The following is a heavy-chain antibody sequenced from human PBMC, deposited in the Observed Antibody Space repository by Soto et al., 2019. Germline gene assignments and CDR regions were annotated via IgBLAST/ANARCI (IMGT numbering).Heavy chain of an antibody. V-gene: IGHV3-73*01. CDR2: IRSKANSYAT. Sequence: GGSLRLSCAASGFTFSGSAMHWVRQASGKGLEWVGRIRSKANSYATAYAASVKGRFTISRDDSKNTAYLQMNSLKTEDTAVYYCTRQPSYSSSSEYYYYYYYMDVWGKGTTVTVSS. CDR3: TRQPSYSSSSEYYYYYYYMDV. D-gene: IGHD6-6*01. J-gene: IGHJ6*03. CDR1: GFTFSGSA.